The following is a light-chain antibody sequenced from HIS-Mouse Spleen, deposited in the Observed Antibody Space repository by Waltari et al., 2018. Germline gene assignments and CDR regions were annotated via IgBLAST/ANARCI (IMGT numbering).Light chain of an antibody. CDR2: RNN. V-gene: IGLV1-47*01. J-gene: IGLJ3*02. Sequence: QSVLTQPPSASGTPGQRCTLPCSGSSSNIGSNYVHWYQQPPGTAPKLLIYRNNQRPSGVPDRFSGSKSGTSASLAISGLRSEDEADYYCAAWDDSLSGPVFGGGTKLTVL. CDR1: SSNIGSNY. CDR3: AAWDDSLSGPV.